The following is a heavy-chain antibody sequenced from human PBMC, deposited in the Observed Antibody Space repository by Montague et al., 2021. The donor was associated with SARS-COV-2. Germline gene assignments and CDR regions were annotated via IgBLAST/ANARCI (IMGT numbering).Heavy chain of an antibody. Sequence: SLRLSCAASGFPVSGYELNWVRQAPGKGLEWVSYTSSSGSTLYYSYSXXVLFPISRDNAKNSLYLQMNSLRAEDTAVYYCARVRARITIFGGGPGDYWGQGTLVTVSS. CDR2: TSSSGSTL. D-gene: IGHD3-3*01. CDR1: GFPVSGYE. J-gene: IGHJ4*02. CDR3: ARVRARITIFGGGPGDY. V-gene: IGHV3-48*03.